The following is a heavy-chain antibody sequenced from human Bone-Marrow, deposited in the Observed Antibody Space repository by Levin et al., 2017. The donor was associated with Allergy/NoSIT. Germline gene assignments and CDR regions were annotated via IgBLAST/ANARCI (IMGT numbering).Heavy chain of an antibody. CDR1: GYTFTGYY. CDR2: INPNSGGT. CDR3: ARRVVVITAGPYYFDY. J-gene: IGHJ4*02. Sequence: GESLKISCKASGYTFTGYYMHWVRQAPGQGLEWMGWINPNSGGTNYAQKFQGRVTMTRDTSISTAYMELSRLRSDDTAVYYCARRVVVITAGPYYFDYWGQGTLVTVSS. V-gene: IGHV1-2*02. D-gene: IGHD3-22*01.